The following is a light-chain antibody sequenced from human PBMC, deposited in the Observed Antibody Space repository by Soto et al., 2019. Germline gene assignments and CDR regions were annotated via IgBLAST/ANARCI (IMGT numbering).Light chain of an antibody. V-gene: IGKV1-33*01. Sequence: DIQMTQSPSSLSASVGDRLTITCQASQGINNYLNWYQQKPGKAPNLLISDASNLETGVPSRFSGSGSGTDFTYPISSLQPADIATYYCQQYDNAAYTLGQGTKVEIK. CDR1: QGINNY. J-gene: IGKJ2*01. CDR2: DAS. CDR3: QQYDNAAYT.